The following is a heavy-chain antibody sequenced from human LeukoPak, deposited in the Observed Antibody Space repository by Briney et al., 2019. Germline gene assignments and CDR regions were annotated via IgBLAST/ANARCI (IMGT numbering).Heavy chain of an antibody. Sequence: PSETLSLTCTVSGGSISSSSYYWGWIRQPPGKGLEWIGSIYYSGSTYYNPSLKSRVTISVDTSKNQFSLKLSSVTAADTAVYYCARQGITIFGALDYWGRGTLVTVSS. CDR2: IYYSGST. CDR3: ARQGITIFGALDY. J-gene: IGHJ4*02. D-gene: IGHD3-3*01. V-gene: IGHV4-39*07. CDR1: GGSISSSSYY.